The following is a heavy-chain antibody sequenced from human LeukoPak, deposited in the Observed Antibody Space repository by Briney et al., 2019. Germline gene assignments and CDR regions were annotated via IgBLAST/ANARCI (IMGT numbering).Heavy chain of an antibody. CDR2: IGLDGAQK. CDR1: GFTFSSHS. V-gene: IGHV3-7*01. D-gene: IGHD5-24*01. Sequence: GGSLRLSCAASGFTFSSHSMGWVRQAPGKGLECGATIGLDGAQKDFVDSVKGRFTLSRDNAKNSLFLEMNRLRVEDTAVYYCARWRGLQSEFDCWGQGTLVTVSS. J-gene: IGHJ4*02. CDR3: ARWRGLQSEFDC.